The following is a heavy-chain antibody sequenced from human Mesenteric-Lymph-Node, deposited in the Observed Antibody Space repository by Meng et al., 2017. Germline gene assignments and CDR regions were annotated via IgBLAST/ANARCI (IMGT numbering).Heavy chain of an antibody. CDR1: GGSFSGYS. J-gene: IGHJ4*02. V-gene: IGHV4-34*01. D-gene: IGHD5-18*01. CDR3: ARGGYYSFDY. CDR2: IYHSGST. Sequence: QAPLQHWGAGLLNPSPSLSRTGAVCGGSFSGYSCRWTRQPPGKGLEWIGDIYHSGSTNYNPSLKSRVTISVDKSKNQFSLKLTSVTAADTAVYYCARGGYYSFDYWGQGTLVTVSS.